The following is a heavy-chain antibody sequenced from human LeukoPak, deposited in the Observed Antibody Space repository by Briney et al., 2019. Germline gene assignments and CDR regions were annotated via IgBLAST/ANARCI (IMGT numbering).Heavy chain of an antibody. CDR3: AGDHGEYYYGMDV. CDR2: IWYDGSNK. J-gene: IGHJ6*02. CDR1: GFTFISYG. D-gene: IGHD4-17*01. Sequence: QPGRSLRLSCAASGFTFISYGMHWVRQAPGKGLEWVAVIWYDGSNKCYADSVKGRFTISRDNSKNTLYLQMNSLRAEDTAVYYCAGDHGEYYYGMDVWGQGTKVTVSS. V-gene: IGHV3-33*01.